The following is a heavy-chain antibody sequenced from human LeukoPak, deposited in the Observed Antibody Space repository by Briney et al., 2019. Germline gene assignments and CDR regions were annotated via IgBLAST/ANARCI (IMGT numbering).Heavy chain of an antibody. V-gene: IGHV4-59*01. CDR2: IYYRGST. CDR1: GGSISSYY. CDR3: ARVGYSSGWYPYYFDY. J-gene: IGHJ4*02. D-gene: IGHD6-19*01. Sequence: SSETLSLTCTVSGGSISSYYWSWIRQPPGKGLEWIGYIYYRGSTNYNPSLKSRVTISVDTSKNQFSLKLSSVTAADTAVYYCARVGYSSGWYPYYFDYWGQGTLVTVSS.